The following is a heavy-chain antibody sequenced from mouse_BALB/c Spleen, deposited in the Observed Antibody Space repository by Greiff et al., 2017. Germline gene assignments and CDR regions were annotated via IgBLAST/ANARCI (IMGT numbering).Heavy chain of an antibody. Sequence: DVMLVESGGGLVKPGGSLKLSCAASGFAFSSYDMSWVRQTPEKRLEWVAYISSGGGSTYYPDTVKGRFTISRDNAKNTLYLQMSSLKSEDTAMYYCARHRSYGSSFNYFDYWGQGTTLTVSS. D-gene: IGHD1-1*01. CDR2: ISSGGGST. CDR1: GFAFSSYD. CDR3: ARHRSYGSSFNYFDY. V-gene: IGHV5-12-1*01. J-gene: IGHJ2*01.